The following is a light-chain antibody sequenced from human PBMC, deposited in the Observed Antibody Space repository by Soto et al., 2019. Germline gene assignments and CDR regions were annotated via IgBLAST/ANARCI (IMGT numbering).Light chain of an antibody. J-gene: IGLJ1*01. CDR2: SNN. CDR1: SSNIGSNS. CDR3: AAWDDSLNGREV. Sequence: QSVLTQPPSASGTPGQRVTISCSGSSSNIGSNSVNWYQQLPGAAPKLLIYSNNQRPSGVPDRFSGSKSGTSASLAISGLQSEDEAGYYCAAWDDSLNGREVFGTGTKVTVL. V-gene: IGLV1-44*01.